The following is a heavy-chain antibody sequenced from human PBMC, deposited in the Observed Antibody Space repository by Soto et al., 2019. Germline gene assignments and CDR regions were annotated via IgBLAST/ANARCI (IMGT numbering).Heavy chain of an antibody. CDR1: GFTFSSYA. CDR2: ISGSGGST. D-gene: IGHD2-2*01. Sequence: EVQLLESGGGLVQPGWSLRLSCAASGFTFSSYAMSWVRQAPGKGLEWVSAISGSGGSTYYADSVKGRFTISRDNSKNTLYLQMNSLRAEDTAVCYCAKDLVVVPAAMFDYWGQGTLVTVSS. V-gene: IGHV3-23*01. J-gene: IGHJ4*02. CDR3: AKDLVVVPAAMFDY.